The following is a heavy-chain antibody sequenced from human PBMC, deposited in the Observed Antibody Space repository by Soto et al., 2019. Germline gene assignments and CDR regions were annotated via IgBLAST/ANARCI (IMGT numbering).Heavy chain of an antibody. CDR1: GFTFSSYA. J-gene: IGHJ5*02. D-gene: IGHD6-13*01. CDR3: AKGPPVVTAGTNWFDP. V-gene: IGHV3-23*01. CDR2: ISGSGGST. Sequence: GGSLRLSCAASGFTFSSYAMSWVRQAPGKGLEWVSAISGSGGSTYYADSVKGRFTISRDNSKNTLYLQMNSLRAEDTAVYYCAKGPPVVTAGTNWFDPWGQGTLVTVSS.